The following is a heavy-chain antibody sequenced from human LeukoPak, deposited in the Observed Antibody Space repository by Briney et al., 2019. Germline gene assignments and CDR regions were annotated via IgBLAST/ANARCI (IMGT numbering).Heavy chain of an antibody. CDR2: IIPIFGTA. CDR1: GGTFSSYA. J-gene: IGHJ4*02. D-gene: IGHD2-2*02. V-gene: IGHV1-69*13. CDR3: AGDECSSTSCYNG. Sequence: SVKVSCKASGGTFSSYAISWVRQAPGQGLEWMGGIIPIFGTANYAQKFQGRVTITADESTSTAYMELSSLRSEDTAVYYCAGDECSSTSCYNGWGQGTLVTVSS.